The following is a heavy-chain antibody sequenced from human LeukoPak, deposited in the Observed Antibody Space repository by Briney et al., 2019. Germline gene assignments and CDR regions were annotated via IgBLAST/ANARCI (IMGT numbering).Heavy chain of an antibody. V-gene: IGHV3-53*01. CDR3: ARDRGDGKFYFDY. Sequence: QTGGSLRLSCTVSGFTFSSNSMSWVRQAPGKGLEWVSFIYSDNTHYSYSVKGRFTISRDNSKNTLYLQMNSLRAEDTAGYYCARDRGDGKFYFDYWGQGALVTVSS. CDR1: GFTFSSNS. CDR2: IYSDNT. J-gene: IGHJ4*02. D-gene: IGHD5-12*01.